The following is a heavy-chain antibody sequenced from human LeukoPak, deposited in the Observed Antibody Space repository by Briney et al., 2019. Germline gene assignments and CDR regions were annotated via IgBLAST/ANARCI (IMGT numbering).Heavy chain of an antibody. Sequence: PGGSLRLSCADSVFTFSSYEMNWVREGPGKGLEWVSYIISSGSTIYYADSVKGRFTISRDNAKNSLYLQMNSLRAEDTAVYYCARGESLFQHWGQGTLVTVSS. CDR2: IISSGSTI. CDR1: VFTFSSYE. CDR3: ARGESLFQH. J-gene: IGHJ1*01. V-gene: IGHV3-48*03.